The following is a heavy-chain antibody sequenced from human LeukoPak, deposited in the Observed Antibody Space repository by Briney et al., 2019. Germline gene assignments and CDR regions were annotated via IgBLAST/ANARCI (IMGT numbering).Heavy chain of an antibody. CDR2: ISGSGGST. Sequence: PGGSLRLSCAASGFTFSSYAMSWVRQAPGKGLEWVSAISGSGGSTYYADSVKGRFTISRDNSKNTLYLQMNSLRAEDTAVYCCAKNRLKSYPGTDFDYWGQGTLVTASS. V-gene: IGHV3-23*01. CDR1: GFTFSSYA. J-gene: IGHJ4*02. CDR3: AKNRLKSYPGTDFDY. D-gene: IGHD3-10*01.